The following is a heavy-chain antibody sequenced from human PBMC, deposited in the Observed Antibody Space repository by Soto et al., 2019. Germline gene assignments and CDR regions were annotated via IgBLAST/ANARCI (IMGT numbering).Heavy chain of an antibody. CDR1: GYTFTSYG. D-gene: IGHD1-26*01. CDR2: IIPILGIA. CDR3: ARDRGGGYKDYYYGMDV. V-gene: IGHV1-69*04. Sequence: GASVKVSCKASGYTFTSYGISWVRQAPGQGLEWMGRIIPILGIANYAQKFQGRVTITADKSTSTAYMELSSLRSEDTAVYYCARDRGGGYKDYYYGMDVWGQGTTVTVSS. J-gene: IGHJ6*02.